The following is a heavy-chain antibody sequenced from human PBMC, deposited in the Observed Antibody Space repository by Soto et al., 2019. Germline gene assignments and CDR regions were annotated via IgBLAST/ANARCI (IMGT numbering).Heavy chain of an antibody. CDR2: ISSSSSYI. J-gene: IGHJ3*02. D-gene: IGHD7-27*01. V-gene: IGHV3-21*01. CDR3: ARDKGDNWGLPQI. CDR1: GFTFSSYS. Sequence: GGSLRLSCAASGFTFSSYSMNWVRQAPGKGPEWVSSISSSSSYIYYADSVKGRFTISRDNAKNSLYLQMNSLRAEDTAVYYCARDKGDNWGLPQIWGQGTMVTVSS.